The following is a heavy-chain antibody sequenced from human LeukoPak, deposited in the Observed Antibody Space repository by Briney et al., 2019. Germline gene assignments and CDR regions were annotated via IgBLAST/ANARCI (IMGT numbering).Heavy chain of an antibody. J-gene: IGHJ3*02. CDR2: INPNSGGT. D-gene: IGHD3-22*01. CDR3: ARYFYDSSGSSSDAFDI. Sequence: ASVTVSCKTSGYTFTRYYMHWVRQAPGQGLEWMGWINPNSGGTNYAQRFQGRVTMTRDTSMSTAYMELSRLRSDDSAVYYCARYFYDSSGSSSDAFDIWGQGTMVTVSS. V-gene: IGHV1-2*02. CDR1: GYTFTRYY.